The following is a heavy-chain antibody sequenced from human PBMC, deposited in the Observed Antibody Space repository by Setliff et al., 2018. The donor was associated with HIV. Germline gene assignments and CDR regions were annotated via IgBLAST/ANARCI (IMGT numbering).Heavy chain of an antibody. D-gene: IGHD2-2*01. Sequence: ASVKVSCKASGYTFTDFFLHWVRQAPGQGLEWMGWISAYNGNTNYAQKLQGRVTMTTDTSTSTAYMELRSLRSDDTAVYYCARGYCSSTSCYAYYYYYMDVWGKGTTVTVSS. CDR2: ISAYNGNT. J-gene: IGHJ6*03. V-gene: IGHV1-18*04. CDR3: ARGYCSSTSCYAYYYYYMDV. CDR1: GYTFTDFF.